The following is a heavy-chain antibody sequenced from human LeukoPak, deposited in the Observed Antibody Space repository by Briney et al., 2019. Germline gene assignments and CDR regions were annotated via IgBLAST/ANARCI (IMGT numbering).Heavy chain of an antibody. D-gene: IGHD6-19*01. Sequence: PGGSLRLSCEASGFTFSSYAMTWVRQAPGKGLEWVSSIGSDNKPHYSESVKGRFAISRDNSKNTLFLQLHNLRVEDTAVYYCATIVSDSSGWYHFDHWGQGALVTVSS. V-gene: IGHV3-23*05. J-gene: IGHJ4*02. CDR1: GFTFSSYA. CDR2: IGSDNKP. CDR3: ATIVSDSSGWYHFDH.